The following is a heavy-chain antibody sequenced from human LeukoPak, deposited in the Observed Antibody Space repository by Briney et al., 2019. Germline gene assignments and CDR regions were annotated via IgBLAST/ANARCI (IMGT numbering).Heavy chain of an antibody. D-gene: IGHD1-26*01. J-gene: IGHJ4*02. CDR1: GFTFGDFP. Sequence: GGSLRLSCSASGFTFGDFPMTWVSQAPGKGLEWVGYIRSKNYGGTTEYAASVKGRFTISRDDAKSIAYMQMDNVKAEDTAVYYCTRGSGRYEYWGQGIRVSVSS. CDR2: IRSKNYGGTT. V-gene: IGHV3-49*04. CDR3: TRGSGRYEY.